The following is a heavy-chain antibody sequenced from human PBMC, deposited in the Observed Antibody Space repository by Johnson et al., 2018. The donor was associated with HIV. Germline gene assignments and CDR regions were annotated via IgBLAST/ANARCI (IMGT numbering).Heavy chain of an antibody. V-gene: IGHV3-74*02. CDR3: ARSGRIHNNGWYWGGAFDI. Sequence: MQLVESGGGLVQPGRSLRLSCAASGFTFSNYWLHWVRQAPGKGLVWVSRIFSDGSNNDYAASVKGRFTISRDNSKNTLYLQMTSLRAEDTAVYYGARSGRIHNNGWYWGGAFDIWGQGTMVTVSS. CDR2: IFSDGSNN. J-gene: IGHJ3*02. CDR1: GFTFSNYW. D-gene: IGHD6-19*01.